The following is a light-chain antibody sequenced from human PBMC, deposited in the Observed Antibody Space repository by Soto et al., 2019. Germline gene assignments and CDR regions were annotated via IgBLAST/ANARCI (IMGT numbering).Light chain of an antibody. V-gene: IGKV3-11*01. J-gene: IGKJ3*01. CDR3: QQRSNWL. Sequence: EIVLTQSLATLSLSPGERATLSCRASQSVSSYLAWYQQKPGQAPRLLIYDASNRATGIPARFSGSGSGTDFTLTISSLEPEDFAFYYCQQRSNWLFGAGTMVDN. CDR2: DAS. CDR1: QSVSSY.